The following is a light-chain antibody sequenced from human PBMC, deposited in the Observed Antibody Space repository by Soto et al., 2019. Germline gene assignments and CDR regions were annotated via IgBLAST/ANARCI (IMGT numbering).Light chain of an antibody. CDR3: QQYGSSRWT. V-gene: IGKV3-20*01. Sequence: EIVLTQSPGTLSLSPGERATLSCRARQSVSSIYLAWYQQKPGQAPRLLIYGASSRATGIPDRFSGSGSGTDFTLTISRLEPEDFAVYYCQQYGSSRWTFGQGTKGES. J-gene: IGKJ1*01. CDR2: GAS. CDR1: QSVSSIY.